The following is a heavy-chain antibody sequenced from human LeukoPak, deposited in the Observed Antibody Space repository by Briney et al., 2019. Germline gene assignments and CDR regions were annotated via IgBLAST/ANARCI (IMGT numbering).Heavy chain of an antibody. D-gene: IGHD6-13*01. Sequence: GGSLRLSCAASGFTFSSYAMSWVRQAPGKGLESVSAISGSGGSTYYVDSVKGRFTISRDNSKNTLYLQMSSLRAEDTAVYYCAKEAAGSSWYYFDYWGQGTLVTVSS. V-gene: IGHV3-23*01. CDR1: GFTFSSYA. CDR2: ISGSGGST. CDR3: AKEAAGSSWYYFDY. J-gene: IGHJ4*02.